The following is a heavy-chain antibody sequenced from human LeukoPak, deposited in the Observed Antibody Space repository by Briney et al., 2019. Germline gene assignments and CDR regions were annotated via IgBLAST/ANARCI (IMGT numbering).Heavy chain of an antibody. CDR3: ARDNRGGSYSRYYYYYMDV. CDR2: IYYSGST. CDR1: GGSINSYY. Sequence: SETLSLTCTVSGGSINSYYWSWIRQPPGKGLEWIGYIYYSGSTNYNPSLKSRVTISVDTSKNQFSLKLSSVTAADTAVYYCARDNRGGSYSRYYYYYMDVWGKGTTVTVSS. V-gene: IGHV4-59*12. J-gene: IGHJ6*03. D-gene: IGHD1-26*01.